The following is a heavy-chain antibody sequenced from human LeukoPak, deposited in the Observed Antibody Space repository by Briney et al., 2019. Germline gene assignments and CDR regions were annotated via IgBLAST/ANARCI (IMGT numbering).Heavy chain of an antibody. Sequence: GGSLRLSCAASGFSFSSHRMSWVRQAPGKGLEWVANIKQDGSEKYYVDSVKGRFTISRDNAKNSLYLQMNSLRAEDTAVYYCATSVTGNLYYFDYWGQETLVTVSS. D-gene: IGHD3-9*01. V-gene: IGHV3-7*01. CDR2: IKQDGSEK. J-gene: IGHJ4*02. CDR3: ATSVTGNLYYFDY. CDR1: GFSFSSHR.